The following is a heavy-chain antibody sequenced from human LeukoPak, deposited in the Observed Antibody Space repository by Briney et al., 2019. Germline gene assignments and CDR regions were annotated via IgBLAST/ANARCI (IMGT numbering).Heavy chain of an antibody. Sequence: ASVTVSYKASGYTFIIYDISWVRQAPGQGLEWLGWISTYNGHTNYAQKLQGRVTMTTDTSTSTAYMELRSLRSDDTAVYYCARDYYDSSGYYLDYWGQGTLVTVSS. V-gene: IGHV1-18*01. CDR1: GYTFIIYD. J-gene: IGHJ4*02. CDR3: ARDYYDSSGYYLDY. D-gene: IGHD3-22*01. CDR2: ISTYNGHT.